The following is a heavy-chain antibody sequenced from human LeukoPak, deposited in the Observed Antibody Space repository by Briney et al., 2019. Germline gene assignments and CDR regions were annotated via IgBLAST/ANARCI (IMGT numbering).Heavy chain of an antibody. CDR3: ARVPQEGYFDY. Sequence: GGSLRLSCAASGFSFSSYGIHWVRQAPGRGLEWEATISYDGSFTSYADSVKGRFTISRENSKNTLYLQMNSLRAEDTAVYYCARVPQEGYFDYWGQGTLVTVSS. J-gene: IGHJ4*02. CDR2: ISYDGSFT. D-gene: IGHD3-16*01. V-gene: IGHV3-30*19. CDR1: GFSFSSYG.